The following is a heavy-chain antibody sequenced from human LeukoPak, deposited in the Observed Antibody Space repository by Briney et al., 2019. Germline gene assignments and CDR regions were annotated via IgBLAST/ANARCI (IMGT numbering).Heavy chain of an antibody. J-gene: IGHJ5*02. V-gene: IGHV1-69*13. CDR1: GGTFSSYA. CDR2: IIPIFGTA. Sequence: ASVKVSCKASGGTFSSYAISWVRQAPGQGLEWMGVIIPIFGTANYAQKFQGRVTITADESTSTAYMELSSLRSEDTAVYYCASALFSTVTTWFDPWGQGTLVTVSS. CDR3: ASALFSTVTTWFDP. D-gene: IGHD4-11*01.